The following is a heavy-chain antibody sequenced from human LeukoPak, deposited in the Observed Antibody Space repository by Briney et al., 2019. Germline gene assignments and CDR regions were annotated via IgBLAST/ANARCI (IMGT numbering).Heavy chain of an antibody. CDR2: INHSGST. Sequence: SETLSLTCAVYGGSFSGYYWSWIRQPPGKGLEWIGEINHSGSTNYNPSLKSRVTISVDTSKNQFSLKLSSGTAADTAVYYCARATYYDYVWGSYRTPPFDYWGQGTLVTVSS. D-gene: IGHD3-16*02. CDR3: ARATYYDYVWGSYRTPPFDY. V-gene: IGHV4-34*01. CDR1: GGSFSGYY. J-gene: IGHJ4*02.